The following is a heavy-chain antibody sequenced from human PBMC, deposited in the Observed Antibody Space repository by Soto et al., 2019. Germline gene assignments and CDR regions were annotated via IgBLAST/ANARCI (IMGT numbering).Heavy chain of an antibody. CDR3: PRAEVPNSVESN. D-gene: IGHD2-21*01. CDR2: ISCYNDNT. Sequence: GASVKVSCKASGYTFTSYGISWVRQAPGQGLEWMGWISCYNDNTNNAQKLESRVTTTTATTKRTAYMKLRSLRSDETAVYYSPRAEVPNSVESNWGQGTLVTVSS. J-gene: IGHJ4*02. CDR1: GYTFTSYG. V-gene: IGHV1-18*01.